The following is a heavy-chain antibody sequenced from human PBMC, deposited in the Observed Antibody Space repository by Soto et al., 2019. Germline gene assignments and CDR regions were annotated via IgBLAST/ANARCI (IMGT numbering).Heavy chain of an antibody. J-gene: IGHJ3*02. V-gene: IGHV1-18*01. D-gene: IGHD6-13*01. CDR1: GYTFTSYG. CDR3: ARSLWKQLDPDDAFDI. Sequence: ASVKVSCKASGYTFTSYGISWVRQAPGQGLEWMGWISAYNGNTNYAQKLQGRVTMTTDTSTTTAYMELRSLRSGDTAVYYCARSLWKQLDPDDAFDIWGQGTMVTVSS. CDR2: ISAYNGNT.